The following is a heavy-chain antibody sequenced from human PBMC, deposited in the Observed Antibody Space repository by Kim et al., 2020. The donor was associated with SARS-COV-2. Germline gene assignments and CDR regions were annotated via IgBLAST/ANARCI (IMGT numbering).Heavy chain of an antibody. J-gene: IGHJ4*02. CDR3: ARGRGYNIFDY. V-gene: IGHV3-7*01. Sequence: YYVDSVKGRFTISRDNAKNSLYLQMNSLRAEDTAVYYCARGRGYNIFDYWGQGTLVTVSS. D-gene: IGHD5-12*01.